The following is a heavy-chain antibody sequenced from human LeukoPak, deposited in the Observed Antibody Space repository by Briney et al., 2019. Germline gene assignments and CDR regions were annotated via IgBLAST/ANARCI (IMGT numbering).Heavy chain of an antibody. CDR1: GGSFSGYY. V-gene: IGHV4-34*01. D-gene: IGHD6-6*01. CDR3: ARGRRTGTRRYSRSWFVDY. Sequence: PSETLSLTCAVYGGSFSGYYWSWIRQPPGKGLEWIGEINRSGSTNYNPSLKSRVTISVDTSKIQFSLKLSSVTAADTAVYYCARGRRTGTRRYSRSWFVDYWGQGTLVTVSS. J-gene: IGHJ4*02. CDR2: INRSGST.